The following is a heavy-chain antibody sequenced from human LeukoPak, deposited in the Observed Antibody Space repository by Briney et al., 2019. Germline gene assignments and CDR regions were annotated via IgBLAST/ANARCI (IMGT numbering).Heavy chain of an antibody. D-gene: IGHD3-10*01. V-gene: IGHV4-61*02. CDR1: GGSISSSNYY. Sequence: DPSETLSLTCTVSGGSISSSNYYWSWIRQPAGKGLEWIGRIYTSGSTNYNPSLKSRVTMSVDTSKNQFSLKLSSVTAADTAVYYCARDFPPYYYGSGTAFDYWGQGTLVTVSS. CDR2: IYTSGST. J-gene: IGHJ4*02. CDR3: ARDFPPYYYGSGTAFDY.